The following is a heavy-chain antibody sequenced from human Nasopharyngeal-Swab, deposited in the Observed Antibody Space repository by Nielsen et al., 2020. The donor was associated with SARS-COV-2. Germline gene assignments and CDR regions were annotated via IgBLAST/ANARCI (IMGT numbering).Heavy chain of an antibody. Sequence: GESLKISCAASGFTFSDYYMSWIRQDPGKGLEWVSYISSSGSTIYYADSVKGRFTISRDNAKNSLYLQMNSLRAEDTAVYYCARGVITFGGVIVPFDYWGQGTLVTVSS. CDR1: GFTFSDYY. CDR3: ARGVITFGGVIVPFDY. CDR2: ISSSGSTI. D-gene: IGHD3-16*02. J-gene: IGHJ4*02. V-gene: IGHV3-11*01.